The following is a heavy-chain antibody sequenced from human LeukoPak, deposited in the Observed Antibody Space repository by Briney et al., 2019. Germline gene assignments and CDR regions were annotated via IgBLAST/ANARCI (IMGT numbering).Heavy chain of an antibody. V-gene: IGHV4-59*01. CDR1: GGSISSYY. D-gene: IGHD3-22*01. Sequence: SETLSLTCTVSGGSISSYYWSWIRQPPGKGLEWIGYIYYSGSTNYNPSLKSRVTISVDTSKNQFSLKLSSVTAADAAVYYCARGFRTMIGNWFDPWGQGTLVTVSS. CDR3: ARGFRTMIGNWFDP. CDR2: IYYSGST. J-gene: IGHJ5*02.